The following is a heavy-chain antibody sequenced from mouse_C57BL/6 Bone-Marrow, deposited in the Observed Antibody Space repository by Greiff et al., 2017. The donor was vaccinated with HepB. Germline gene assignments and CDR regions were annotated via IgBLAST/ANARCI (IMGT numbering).Heavy chain of an antibody. D-gene: IGHD2-3*01. J-gene: IGHJ4*01. CDR2: ISYDGSN. CDR3: ARGVDGTY. Sequence: EVQLQESGPGLVKPSQSLSLTCSVTGYSITSGYYWNWIRQFPGNKLEWMGYISYDGSNNYNPTLKNRISITRDTSKNTVFLKLNSVTTEDTATYYCARGVDGTYWGQGTSVTVSS. CDR1: GYSITSGYY. V-gene: IGHV3-6*01.